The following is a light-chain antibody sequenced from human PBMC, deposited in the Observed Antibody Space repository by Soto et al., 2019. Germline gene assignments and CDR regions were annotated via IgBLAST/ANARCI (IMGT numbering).Light chain of an antibody. J-gene: IGKJ2*01. V-gene: IGKV1-39*01. CDR3: QQSYSTPYT. Sequence: DIQMTQSPSSLSASVGDRATITCRASQSISSYLNWYQQKPGKAPKLLIYAASSLKSGVPSRFSGSGSGTDFTLTSSSLQPEDFATYYCQQSYSTPYTFGQGTKLEIK. CDR1: QSISSY. CDR2: AAS.